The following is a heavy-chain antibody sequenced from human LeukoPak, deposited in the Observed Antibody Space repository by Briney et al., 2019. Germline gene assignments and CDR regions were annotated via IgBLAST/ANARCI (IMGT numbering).Heavy chain of an antibody. CDR2: INPNSGGT. CDR1: GYAFTGYY. V-gene: IGHV1-2*06. J-gene: IGHJ4*02. Sequence: WASVKASCKASGYAFTGYYMHWVRQAPGQGLEWMGRINPNSGGTNYAQKFQGRVTMTRDTSISTAYMELSRLRSDDTAVYYCARVDYSSGFQNDYWGQGTLVTVSS. CDR3: ARVDYSSGFQNDY. D-gene: IGHD6-19*01.